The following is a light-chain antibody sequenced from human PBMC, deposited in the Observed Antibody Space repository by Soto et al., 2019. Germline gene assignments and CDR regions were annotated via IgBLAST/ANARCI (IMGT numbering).Light chain of an antibody. CDR1: QSISIW. CDR2: KAS. J-gene: IGKJ1*01. Sequence: DIQMTQSPSTLSASVGERVIITCRASQSISIWLAWYQQGPGKAPNLLIYKASSLQSGVPSRFSGSGSGTEFTLTISSLQPDDFATYYCQQYNINPWTFGQGTKVEIK. V-gene: IGKV1-5*03. CDR3: QQYNINPWT.